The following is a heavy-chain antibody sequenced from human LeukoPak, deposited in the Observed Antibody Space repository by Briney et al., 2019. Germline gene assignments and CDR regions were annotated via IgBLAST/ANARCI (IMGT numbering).Heavy chain of an antibody. CDR2: ISVYNGNT. Sequence: GASVKVSCKASGYTFTSCGITWVRQAPGQGLEWMGWISVYNGNTNYAQKLQGRVTMTTDTSTSTAYMELRSLRSDDTAVYYCARYSSGWYGYYFDYWGQGTLVTVSS. J-gene: IGHJ4*02. CDR1: GYTFTSCG. CDR3: ARYSSGWYGYYFDY. D-gene: IGHD6-19*01. V-gene: IGHV1-18*04.